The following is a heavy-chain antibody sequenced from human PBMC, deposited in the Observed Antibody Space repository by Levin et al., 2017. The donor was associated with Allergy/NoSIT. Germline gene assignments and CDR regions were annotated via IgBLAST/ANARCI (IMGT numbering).Heavy chain of an antibody. CDR2: ISGSSTYT. V-gene: IGHV3-11*05. CDR3: ARDNPYGSGWSDY. D-gene: IGHD3-10*01. Sequence: GGSLRLSCAASGFAFSDYFMSWIRQAPGKGLEWISYISGSSTYTTYADSVKGRFTISRDNAKNSLYLLMNSLSAEDTAVYYCARDNPYGSGWSDYWGQGTLVTVYS. J-gene: IGHJ4*02. CDR1: GFAFSDYF.